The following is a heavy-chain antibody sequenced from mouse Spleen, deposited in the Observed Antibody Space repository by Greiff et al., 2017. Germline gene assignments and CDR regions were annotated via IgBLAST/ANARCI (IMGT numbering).Heavy chain of an antibody. CDR3: ARDKAYYRYDNAMDY. V-gene: IGHV1-64*01. J-gene: IGHJ4*01. D-gene: IGHD2-14*01. Sequence: VQLQQPGAELVKPGASVKLSCKASGYTFTSYWMHWVKQRPGQGLEWIGMIHPNSGSTNYNEKFKSKATLTVDKSSSTAYMQLSSLTSEDSAVYYCARDKAYYRYDNAMDYWGQGTSVTVSS. CDR2: IHPNSGST. CDR1: GYTFTSYW.